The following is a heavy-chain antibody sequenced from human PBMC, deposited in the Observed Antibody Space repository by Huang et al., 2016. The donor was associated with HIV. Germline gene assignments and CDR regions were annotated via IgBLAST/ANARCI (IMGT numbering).Heavy chain of an antibody. CDR2: TTASGGST. J-gene: IGHJ3*02. CDR3: AKHLGGRRGFTFIVLFGAFDM. D-gene: IGHD3-3*01. CDR1: GFTFGSYA. Sequence: EVQLLESGGGLAQPGGSLRLSCPASGFTFGSYAMNWGRPAPGKGREWVSGTTASGGSTYYAKSVKGRFTISRDNSKNTLYLQMNSLRAEDTALYYCAKHLGGRRGFTFIVLFGAFDMWGQGTMVTVSS. V-gene: IGHV3-23*01.